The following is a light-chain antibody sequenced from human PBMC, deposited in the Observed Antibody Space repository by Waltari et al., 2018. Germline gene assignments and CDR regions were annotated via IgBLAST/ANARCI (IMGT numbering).Light chain of an antibody. CDR1: QSVSTN. Sequence: EIGMTHTPATLAVAPGGRTTVACRASQSVSTNLAWYQQKPGQAPRLLIYGASTRATGIPARFSGSGSGTDFPLTISSLQSEDFAVYYCQQYNSWPPMYTFGQGTKLEIK. V-gene: IGKV3-15*01. CDR2: GAS. J-gene: IGKJ2*01. CDR3: QQYNSWPPMYT.